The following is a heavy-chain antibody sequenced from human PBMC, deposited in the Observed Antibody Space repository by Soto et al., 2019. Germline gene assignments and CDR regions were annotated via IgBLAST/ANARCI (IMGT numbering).Heavy chain of an antibody. V-gene: IGHV1-69*12. CDR2: IIPIFGTA. Sequence: QVQLVQSGAEVKKPGSSVKVSCKASGGTFSSYAISWVRQAPGQGLEWMGGIIPIFGTANYAQKFQGGVTITEDDSTSTAYMELSSMRSEDTAVYCCARGHHWGGYCISTSCYFRWFDPWGQGTLVTVSS. CDR3: ARGHHWGGYCISTSCYFRWFDP. J-gene: IGHJ5*02. CDR1: GGTFSSYA. D-gene: IGHD2-2*01.